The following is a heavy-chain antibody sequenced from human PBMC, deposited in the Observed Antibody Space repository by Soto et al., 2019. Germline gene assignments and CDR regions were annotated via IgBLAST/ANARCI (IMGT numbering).Heavy chain of an antibody. CDR1: GGSMRSYY. V-gene: IGHV4-59*01. CDR2: IFYTGRT. D-gene: IGHD3-16*01. J-gene: IGHJ3*01. CDR3: AGESPYYHDNVGWTGAFDL. Sequence: PETLSLTCSVSGGSMRSYYWNWIRQPPGRGLEWIGYIFYTGRTNYHSSLKSRVTISIDTSRKQFSLNLSSVTAADTAVYYCAGESPYYHDNVGWTGAFDLWGQG.